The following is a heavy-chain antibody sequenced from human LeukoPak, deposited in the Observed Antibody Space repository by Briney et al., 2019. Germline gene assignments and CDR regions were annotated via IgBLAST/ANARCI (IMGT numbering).Heavy chain of an antibody. Sequence: ASVKVSCKASGYTFTSYYMHWVRQAPGQGLEWMGIINPSGGSTSYAQKFQGRVTMTRDMSTSTVYMELSSLRSEDTAVYYCARDSAPRGYSGYDSPTHFDYWGQGTLVTVSS. CDR2: INPSGGST. J-gene: IGHJ4*02. CDR3: ARDSAPRGYSGYDSPTHFDY. CDR1: GYTFTSYY. V-gene: IGHV1-46*01. D-gene: IGHD5-12*01.